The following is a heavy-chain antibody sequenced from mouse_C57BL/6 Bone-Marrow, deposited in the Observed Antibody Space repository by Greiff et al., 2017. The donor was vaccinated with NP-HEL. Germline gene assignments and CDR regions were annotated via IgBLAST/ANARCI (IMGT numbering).Heavy chain of an antibody. D-gene: IGHD2-1*01. Sequence: VQLQQSGTVLARPGASVKMSCKTSGYTFTSYWMHWVKQRPGQGLEWIGAISPGNSDTSYNQKFKGKAKLTAVTSASTAYMELSSLTNEDSAVYYCTNGLLCRYYFDYWGQGTTLTVSS. J-gene: IGHJ2*01. V-gene: IGHV1-5*01. CDR2: ISPGNSDT. CDR3: TNGLLCRYYFDY. CDR1: GYTFTSYW.